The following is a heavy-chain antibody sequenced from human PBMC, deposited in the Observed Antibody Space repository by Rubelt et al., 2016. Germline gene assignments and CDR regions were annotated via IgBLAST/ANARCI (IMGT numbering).Heavy chain of an antibody. D-gene: IGHD3-10*01. CDR1: GFTFSDHY. V-gene: IGHV3-72*01. Sequence: GGSLRLSCAVSGFTFSDHYMDWVRQAPGKGLEWVGRSRSKANSYTTEYAASVKGRFTISRDDSKNSLYLQMNSLKTVDTAVYYCAKSFPSGTYYFDSWGQGTLVTVSS. J-gene: IGHJ4*02. CDR2: SRSKANSYTT. CDR3: AKSFPSGTYYFDS.